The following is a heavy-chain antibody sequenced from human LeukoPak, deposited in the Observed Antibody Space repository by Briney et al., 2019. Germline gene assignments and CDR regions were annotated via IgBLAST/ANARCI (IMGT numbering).Heavy chain of an antibody. CDR2: ISSSSSTL. V-gene: IGHV3-48*01. Sequence: GGSLRLSCAASGFTFSSYSMNWVRQAPGKGLEWVSYISSSSSTLYYADSVKGRFTISRDNAKNSLYLQMNSLRAEDTAVYYCARDYYDSSGYYPVDYWGQGTLVTVSS. D-gene: IGHD3-22*01. J-gene: IGHJ4*02. CDR3: ARDYYDSSGYYPVDY. CDR1: GFTFSSYS.